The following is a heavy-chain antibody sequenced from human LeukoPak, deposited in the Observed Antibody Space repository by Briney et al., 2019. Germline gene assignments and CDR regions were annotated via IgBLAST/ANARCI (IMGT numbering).Heavy chain of an antibody. V-gene: IGHV4-39*01. CDR2: IYYSGST. Sequence: PSETLSLTCTVSGGSISSSSYYWGWIRQPPGKGLEWIGSIYYSGSTYYSPSLKSRVTISVDTSKNQFSLKLSSVTAADTAVYYCARHVQPRGYSYGYYYFDYWGQGTLVTVSS. J-gene: IGHJ4*02. CDR3: ARHVQPRGYSYGYYYFDY. CDR1: GGSISSSSYY. D-gene: IGHD5-18*01.